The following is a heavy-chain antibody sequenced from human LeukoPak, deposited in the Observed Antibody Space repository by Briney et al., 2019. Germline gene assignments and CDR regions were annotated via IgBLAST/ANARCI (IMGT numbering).Heavy chain of an antibody. CDR3: ARADSSVFDY. CDR2: INHSGST. Sequence: SETLSLTCAVYGGSFSGYYWSWIRQPPGKGLEWIGEINHSGSTNYNPSLKSRVTISVDTSKNQFSLKLSSVTAADTAVYYCARADSSVFDYWGQGTLVTVSS. V-gene: IGHV4-34*01. CDR1: GGSFSGYY. J-gene: IGHJ4*02. D-gene: IGHD6-25*01.